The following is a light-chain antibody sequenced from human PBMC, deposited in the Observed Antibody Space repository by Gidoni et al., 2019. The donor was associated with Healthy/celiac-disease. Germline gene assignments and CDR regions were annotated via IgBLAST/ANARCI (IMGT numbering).Light chain of an antibody. CDR2: AAS. J-gene: IGKJ2*04. CDR1: PGISRY. Sequence: AIRMTQSPSSFSASTGARVTITCRASPGISRYLAWYQRKPGQAPKLLLYAASTLQSGVPSRFSGSGSGTDVTLTISCLQSEDFATYYCQQYYSYPRSFGQGTKLEIK. V-gene: IGKV1-8*01. CDR3: QQYYSYPRS.